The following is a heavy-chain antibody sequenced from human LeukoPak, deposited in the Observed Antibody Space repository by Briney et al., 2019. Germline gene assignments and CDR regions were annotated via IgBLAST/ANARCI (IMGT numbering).Heavy chain of an antibody. V-gene: IGHV3-30*04. D-gene: IGHD4-17*01. J-gene: IGHJ6*03. CDR2: ISYDGSNK. CDR1: GFTFSSYA. Sequence: PGGSLRLSCAASGFTFSSYAMHWVRQAPGKGLGWVAVISYDGSNKYYADSVKGRFTISRDNSKNTLYLQMNSLRAEDTAVYYCARVTRKVNYGDYEVTYYYYMDVWGKGTTVTVSS. CDR3: ARVTRKVNYGDYEVTYYYYMDV.